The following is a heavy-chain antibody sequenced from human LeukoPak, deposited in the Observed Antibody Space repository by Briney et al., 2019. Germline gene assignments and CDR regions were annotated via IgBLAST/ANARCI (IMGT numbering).Heavy chain of an antibody. Sequence: QAGGSLRLSCAASGFTFSSYWMHWVRQAPGKGLVWVSRINSDGSSTSYADSVKGRFTISRDNSKNTLYLQMYSLRAEDTAVYYCAKCIGPRAPFDYWGQGALVTVSS. CDR2: INSDGSST. D-gene: IGHD2-8*01. CDR3: AKCIGPRAPFDY. J-gene: IGHJ4*02. CDR1: GFTFSSYW. V-gene: IGHV3-74*01.